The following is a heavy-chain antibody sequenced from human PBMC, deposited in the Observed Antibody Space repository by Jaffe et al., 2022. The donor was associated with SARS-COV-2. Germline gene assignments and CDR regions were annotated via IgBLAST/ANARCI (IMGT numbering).Heavy chain of an antibody. CDR2: INHSGST. CDR3: ARGAHGGNSGESGFAY. D-gene: IGHD2-21*02. Sequence: QVQLQQWGAGLLKPSETLSLTCAVYGGSFSGYYWSWIRQPPGKGLEWIGEINHSGSTNYNPSLKSRVTISVDTSKNQFSLKLSSVTAADTAVYYCARGAHGGNSGESGFAYWGQGTLVTVSS. V-gene: IGHV4-34*01. J-gene: IGHJ4*02. CDR1: GGSFSGYY.